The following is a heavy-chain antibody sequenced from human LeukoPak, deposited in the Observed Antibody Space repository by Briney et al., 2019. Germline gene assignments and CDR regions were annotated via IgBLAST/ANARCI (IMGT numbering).Heavy chain of an antibody. D-gene: IGHD3-3*01. CDR3: ARIGRPGVVIYYFDY. CDR1: GGSISSYY. Sequence: SETLSLTCTVSGGSISSYYWSWIRQPPGKGLVWIGYIYYSGSTNYNPSLKSRVTISVDTSKNQFSLKLSSVTAADTAVYYCARIGRPGVVIYYFDYWGQGTLVTVSS. V-gene: IGHV4-59*01. J-gene: IGHJ4*02. CDR2: IYYSGST.